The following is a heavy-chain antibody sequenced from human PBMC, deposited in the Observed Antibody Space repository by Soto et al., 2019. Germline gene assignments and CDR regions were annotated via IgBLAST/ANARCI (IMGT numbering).Heavy chain of an antibody. V-gene: IGHV4-59*01. Sequence: QVQLQESGPGLVKPSETLSLTCTVSGVSISTYYWTWIRQPPGKGLEWIGQVLYSGNTNYNHSLKSRVTISVDASRNQFSLRLSSVTAADTAMYYFASRDYNDACDIWGQGTLVTASS. CDR3: ASRDYNDACDI. CDR1: GVSISTYY. CDR2: VLYSGNT. D-gene: IGHD4-4*01. J-gene: IGHJ3*02.